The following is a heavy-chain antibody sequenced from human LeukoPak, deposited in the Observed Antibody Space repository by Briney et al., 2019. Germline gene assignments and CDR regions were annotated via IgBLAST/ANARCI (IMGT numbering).Heavy chain of an antibody. CDR2: ISAYNGNT. D-gene: IGHD3-10*01. J-gene: IGHJ5*02. CDR1: GYTFTSYG. CDR3: ARGNTLWFGELSANWFDP. V-gene: IGHV1-18*01. Sequence: ASVKVSCKASGYTFTSYGISWVRQAPGQGLEWMGWISAYNGNTNYAQKLQGRVTMTTDTSTSTAYMELRSLRSDDTAVYYCARGNTLWFGELSANWFDPWGQGTLVTVSS.